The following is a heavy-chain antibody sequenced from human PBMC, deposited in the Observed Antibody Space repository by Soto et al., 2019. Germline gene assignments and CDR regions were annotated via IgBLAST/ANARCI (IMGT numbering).Heavy chain of an antibody. J-gene: IGHJ4*02. Sequence: KPSDTLFLTCTVSGGSITSSGYYWVWIRQPPGKGLEWIASLSYAGSTFYNPSLESRVTTSVDTSKSQFSLVLTSVTASDTAVYDCARHRARYTGYKYWGQGILVTVSS. CDR1: GGSITSSGYY. CDR3: ARHRARYTGYKY. CDR2: LSYAGST. V-gene: IGHV4-39*01. D-gene: IGHD2-2*02.